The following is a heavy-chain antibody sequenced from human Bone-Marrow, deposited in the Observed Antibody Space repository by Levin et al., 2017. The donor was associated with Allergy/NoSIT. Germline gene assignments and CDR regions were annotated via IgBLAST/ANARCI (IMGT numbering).Heavy chain of an antibody. Sequence: SETLSLTCTVSGGSITSHYWIWIRQPPGKGLEWIGCMYYSGNTKYTPSLKSLFTISMDTYKNQFSLTLSSGTDADTAVDYCVRDRVILGETNYYYGMDGWGQGTTVTVSS. CDR1: GGSITSHY. J-gene: IGHJ6*02. CDR3: VRDRVILGETNYYYGMDG. V-gene: IGHV4-59*11. D-gene: IGHD1-26*01. CDR2: MYYSGNT.